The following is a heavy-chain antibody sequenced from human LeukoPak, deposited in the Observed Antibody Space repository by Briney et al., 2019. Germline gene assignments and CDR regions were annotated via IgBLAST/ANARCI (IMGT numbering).Heavy chain of an antibody. CDR3: VHSSSWYAYFDY. V-gene: IGHV5-51*01. J-gene: IGHJ4*02. D-gene: IGHD6-13*01. CDR2: IYPGDSDI. CDR1: GYSFTSYW. Sequence: RGESLKISCKGSGYSFTSYWIGWVRQISGKGLEWMGIIYPGDSDIRYGPSFQGQVTISADKSITTAYLQWSSLKASDTAMYYCVHSSSWYAYFDYWGQGTLVTVSS.